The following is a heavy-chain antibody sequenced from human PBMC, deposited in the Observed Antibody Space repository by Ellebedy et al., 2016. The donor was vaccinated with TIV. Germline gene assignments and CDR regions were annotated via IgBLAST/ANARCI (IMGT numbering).Heavy chain of an antibody. CDR1: GYTFTSYG. Sequence: ASVKVSXXASGYTFTSYGISWVRQATGQGLEWMGWMNPNSGNTGYAQKFQGRVTMTRNTSISTAYMELSSLRTEDTAVYYCARGIVGATGAEGDFDYWGQGTLVTVSS. CDR3: ARGIVGATGAEGDFDY. D-gene: IGHD1-26*01. CDR2: MNPNSGNT. V-gene: IGHV1-8*02. J-gene: IGHJ4*02.